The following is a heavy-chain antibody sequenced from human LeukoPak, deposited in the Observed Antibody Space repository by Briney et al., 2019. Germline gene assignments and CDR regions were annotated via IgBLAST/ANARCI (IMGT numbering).Heavy chain of an antibody. D-gene: IGHD6-19*01. CDR2: ISVGGNT. CDR1: GFAFSSYA. J-gene: IGHJ4*02. Sequence: GGSLRLSCAASGFAFSSYAMAWVREAPGKGLEWVSGISVGGNTYYSDSVKGRFTISRDNSKNTLYLQMNSLRAEDTAVYYCAKTYRYSSGWFDYWGQGTLITVSS. V-gene: IGHV3-23*01. CDR3: AKTYRYSSGWFDY.